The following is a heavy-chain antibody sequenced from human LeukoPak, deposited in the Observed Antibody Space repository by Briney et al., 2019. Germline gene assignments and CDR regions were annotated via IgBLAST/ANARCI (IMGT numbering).Heavy chain of an antibody. J-gene: IGHJ4*02. CDR2: ISWNSGSI. D-gene: IGHD3-10*01. CDR3: ARDPHYGSGSYYERVDY. CDR1: GFTFDDYA. V-gene: IGHV3-9*01. Sequence: GGSLRLSRAASGFTFDDYAMHWVRQAPGKGLEWVSGISWNSGSIGYADSVKGRFTISRDNAKNSLYLQMNSLRAEDTAVYYCARDPHYGSGSYYERVDYWGQGTLVTVSS.